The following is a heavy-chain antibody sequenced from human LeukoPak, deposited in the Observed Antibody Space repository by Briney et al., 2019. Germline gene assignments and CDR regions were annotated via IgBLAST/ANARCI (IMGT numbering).Heavy chain of an antibody. CDR3: AKGGHVDY. V-gene: IGHV3-7*01. CDR1: GFSFSTYW. J-gene: IGHJ4*02. Sequence: GGSLRLSCAASGFSFSTYWMTWGRQAPGKGLEWVANIKADGRETYYVDSVKGRFTISRDNAQNSLYLQLNSLRVEDTAVYYCAKGGHVDYCGQGSLVTVSS. CDR2: IKADGRET.